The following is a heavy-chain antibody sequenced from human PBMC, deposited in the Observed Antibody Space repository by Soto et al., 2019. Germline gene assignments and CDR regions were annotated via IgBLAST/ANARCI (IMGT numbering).Heavy chain of an antibody. D-gene: IGHD6-19*01. CDR2: IYWDDDK. Sequence: QITLKESGPTLVKPKQTLTLTCTFSGFALSTSGVGVGWIRQPPGKALEWLTLIYWDDDKSYSPSLKSRLTRTRDTTKNEVVITMTHMDPVDTATDYCAHKTTFGSAWSCNFAYWGQGSLVTVSS. CDR3: AHKTTFGSAWSCNFAY. V-gene: IGHV2-5*02. CDR1: GFALSTSGVG. J-gene: IGHJ4*02.